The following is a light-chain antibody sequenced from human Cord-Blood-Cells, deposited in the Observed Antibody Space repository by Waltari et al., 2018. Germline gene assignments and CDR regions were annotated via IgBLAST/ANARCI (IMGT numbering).Light chain of an antibody. CDR3: QQSYSTPRLT. Sequence: DIQMTQSPSSLSASVGDRVTITCRASQSISSYLNWYQQKPGKAPKLLIYAASSLQSGVPSRFSGSGSGTDFTLTIGSLQPKDFATYYCQQSYSTPRLTFGGGTKVEIK. V-gene: IGKV1-39*01. J-gene: IGKJ4*01. CDR2: AAS. CDR1: QSISSY.